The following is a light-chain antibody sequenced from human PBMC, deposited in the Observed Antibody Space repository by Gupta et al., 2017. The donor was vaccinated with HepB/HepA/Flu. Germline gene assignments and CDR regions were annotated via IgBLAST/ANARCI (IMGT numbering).Light chain of an antibody. CDR2: AAS. CDR3: QQFNSYPVT. J-gene: IGKJ5*01. V-gene: IGKV1-9*01. CDR1: QSISSY. Sequence: DIQLTQSPSFLSASVGDRVTITCRASQSISSYLAWYQQRPGKAPNLLIYAASTLQSGVPSRFSGTGSETEFTLTISSLQPEDVATYYCQQFNSYPVTFGQGTRLEIK.